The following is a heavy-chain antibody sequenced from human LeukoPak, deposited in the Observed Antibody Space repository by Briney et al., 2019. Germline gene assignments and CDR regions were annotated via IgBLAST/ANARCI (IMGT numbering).Heavy chain of an antibody. D-gene: IGHD3-22*01. CDR3: ARANYEDFDS. CDR2: IYTSGST. Sequence: PSETLSLTCTVSGGSISSGNYYWSWIRQSAGKGLEWVGRIYTSGSTNYNPSLKSRVTISVDTSKSQFSLKLSSVIAADTAVYYCARANYEDFDSWGQGTLVTVSS. CDR1: GGSISSGNYY. J-gene: IGHJ4*02. V-gene: IGHV4-61*02.